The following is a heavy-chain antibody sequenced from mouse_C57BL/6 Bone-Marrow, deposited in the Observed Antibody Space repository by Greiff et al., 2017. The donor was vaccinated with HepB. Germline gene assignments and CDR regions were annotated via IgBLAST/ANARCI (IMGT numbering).Heavy chain of an antibody. V-gene: IGHV14-4*01. CDR2: IDPENGDT. Sequence: EVQLQESGAELVRPGASVKLSCTASGFNIKDDYMHWVKQRPEQGLEWSGWIDPENGDTEYASKFQGKATITADTSSNTAYLQLSSLTSEDTAVYYCTTWAIYYGNYDWYFDVWGTGTTVTVSS. J-gene: IGHJ1*03. D-gene: IGHD2-1*01. CDR1: GFNIKDDY. CDR3: TTWAIYYGNYDWYFDV.